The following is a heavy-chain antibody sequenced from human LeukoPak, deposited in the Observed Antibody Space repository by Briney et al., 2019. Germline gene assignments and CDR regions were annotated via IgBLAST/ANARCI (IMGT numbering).Heavy chain of an antibody. D-gene: IGHD4-17*01. CDR3: AKDLDYGDYIQYYFDY. CDR2: ISGSGGST. J-gene: IGHJ4*02. Sequence: PGGSLRLSCAASGFTFSSYAMSWVRQAPGKGLEWVSAISGSGGSTYYADSVKGRFTISRDNSKNTLYLQMNSLRAEDTAVYYCAKDLDYGDYIQYYFDYWGQGTLVTVSS. V-gene: IGHV3-23*01. CDR1: GFTFSSYA.